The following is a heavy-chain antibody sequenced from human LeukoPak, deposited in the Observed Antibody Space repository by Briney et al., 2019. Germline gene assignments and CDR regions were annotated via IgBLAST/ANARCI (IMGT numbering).Heavy chain of an antibody. D-gene: IGHD1-1*01. J-gene: IGHJ4*02. Sequence: PGRSLRLSCAASGFTFSSYGMYWVRQAPGKGLEWVGVIWYDGIKKNYADSVKGRFTIPRDNSKNTLHLQMNSLRAEDTAVYYCARDSGHYFDYWGQGTLVTVSS. V-gene: IGHV3-33*07. CDR2: IWYDGIKK. CDR1: GFTFSSYG. CDR3: ARDSGHYFDY.